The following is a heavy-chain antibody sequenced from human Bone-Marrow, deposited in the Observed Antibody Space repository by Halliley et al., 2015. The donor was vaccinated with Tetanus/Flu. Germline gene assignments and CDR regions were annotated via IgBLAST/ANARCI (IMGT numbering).Heavy chain of an antibody. Sequence: QVQLVQSGAEVKKPGASVKVSCEASGYAFSTYDINWVRQATGQGLEWMGWISPKSGNTGYARKFQGRVTMTRNTSISTVYLELSSLRFDDTAIYYCARARGWTYLSDPWGQGTLVTVSS. CDR3: ARARGWTYLSDP. CDR1: GYAFSTYD. D-gene: IGHD2-15*01. J-gene: IGHJ5*02. CDR2: ISPKSGNT. V-gene: IGHV1-8*01.